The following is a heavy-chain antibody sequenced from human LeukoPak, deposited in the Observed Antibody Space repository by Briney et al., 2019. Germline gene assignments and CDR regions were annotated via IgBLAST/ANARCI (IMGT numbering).Heavy chain of an antibody. CDR3: ARDYPDSSGYYYAAFDI. V-gene: IGHV1-2*02. CDR2: INPNSGGT. J-gene: IGHJ3*02. D-gene: IGHD3-22*01. CDR1: GYTFTGYY. Sequence: ASVKVSCKASGYTFTGYYMHWVRQAPGQGLEWMGWINPNSGGTNYAQKFQGRVTMTRDTSISTAYMELSRLRSDDTAVYYCARDYPDSSGYYYAAFDIWGQGTMVTVSS.